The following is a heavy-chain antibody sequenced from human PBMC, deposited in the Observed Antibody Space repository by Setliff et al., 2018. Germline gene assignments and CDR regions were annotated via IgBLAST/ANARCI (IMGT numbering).Heavy chain of an antibody. V-gene: IGHV1-18*01. Sequence: ASVKVSCKTSGFTFTSFGISWVRQAPGQGLEWMGWISAYNGNTNYAQRLQGRVTMTTDTSTSTAYMELRSLRSDDTAVYYCARLPLPAAWALVDISYFSYDIDVWGKGTPVTVSS. J-gene: IGHJ6*03. D-gene: IGHD1-26*01. CDR1: GFTFTSFG. CDR2: ISAYNGNT. CDR3: ARLPLPAAWALVDISYFSYDIDV.